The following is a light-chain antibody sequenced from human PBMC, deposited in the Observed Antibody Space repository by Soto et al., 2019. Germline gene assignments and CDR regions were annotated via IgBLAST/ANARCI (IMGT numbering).Light chain of an antibody. CDR1: SSDVGGYNY. CDR3: CSFAGPRGLI. CDR2: EVS. J-gene: IGLJ2*01. V-gene: IGLV2-8*01. Sequence: QSALTQPPSASGSPGQSVTISCTGTSSDVGGYNYVSWYQQHPGKAPKLVIYEVSKRPSGISDRFSGSKSGNTAFLTISGLQAEDESDYYCCSFAGPRGLIFGGGTKLTVL.